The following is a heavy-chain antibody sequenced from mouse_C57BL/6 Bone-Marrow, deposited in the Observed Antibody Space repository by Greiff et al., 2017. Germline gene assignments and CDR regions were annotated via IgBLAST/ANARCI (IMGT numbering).Heavy chain of an antibody. CDR2: INPNNGGT. D-gene: IGHD1-1*01. V-gene: IGHV1-26*01. CDR3: ATVVATRGAMNY. J-gene: IGHJ4*01. CDR1: GYTFTDYY. Sequence: VQLQQSGPELVKPGASVKISCKASGYTFTDYYMNWVKQSHGKSLEWIGDINPNNGGTSYNQKFKGKATLTVDKSSSTAYMELRRLTSEDSAVYYCATVVATRGAMNYWGQGTSVTVSS.